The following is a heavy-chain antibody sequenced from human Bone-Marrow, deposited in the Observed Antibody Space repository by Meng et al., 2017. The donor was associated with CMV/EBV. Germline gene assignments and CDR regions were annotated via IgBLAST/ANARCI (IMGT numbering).Heavy chain of an antibody. CDR3: ARVPDSSSWLGYYYYGMDV. CDR1: GFTFSDYY. Sequence: GESLKISCAASGFTFSDYYMNWVRQAPGKGLEWVSYISSSSSTIYYADSVKGRFTISRDNAKNSLYLQMNSLRAEDTAVYYCARVPDSSSWLGYYYYGMDVWGQGTTVTVSS. CDR2: ISSSSSTI. V-gene: IGHV3-11*04. J-gene: IGHJ6*02. D-gene: IGHD6-13*01.